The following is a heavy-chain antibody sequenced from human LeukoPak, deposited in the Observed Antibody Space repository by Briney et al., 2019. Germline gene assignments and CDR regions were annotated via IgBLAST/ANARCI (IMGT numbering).Heavy chain of an antibody. Sequence: PGGSLRLSCAASGFTFSNYGMHWVRQAPGKGLEWVALISYGGSNKYYADSVKGRFTISRDNSKNTLYLQLNSLRVEDTAVYYCAKWAESAYCSGGSRSPFDYWGQGTLVTVSS. CDR1: GFTFSNYG. J-gene: IGHJ4*02. CDR3: AKWAESAYCSGGSRSPFDY. V-gene: IGHV3-30*18. CDR2: ISYGGSNK. D-gene: IGHD2-15*01.